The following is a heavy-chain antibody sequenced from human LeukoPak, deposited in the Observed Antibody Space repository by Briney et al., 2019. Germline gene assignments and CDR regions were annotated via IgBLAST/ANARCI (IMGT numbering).Heavy chain of an antibody. CDR2: IIPIFGTA. CDR3: AREPGSNARLVYFDY. D-gene: IGHD1-14*01. J-gene: IGHJ4*02. Sequence: GSSVKVSCKDSGGTFSSYAISWVRQAPGQGLEWMGRIIPIFGTANYAQKFQGSVTITTDESTSTAYMELSSLRSEDTAAYYCAREPGSNARLVYFDYWGQGTLVTVSS. CDR1: GGTFSSYA. V-gene: IGHV1-69*05.